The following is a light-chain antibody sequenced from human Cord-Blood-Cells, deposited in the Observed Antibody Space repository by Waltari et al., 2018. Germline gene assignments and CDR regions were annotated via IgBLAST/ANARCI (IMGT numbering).Light chain of an antibody. CDR3: SSYTSSSTWV. J-gene: IGLJ3*02. Sequence: SALTQPASVSGSPGQSITLSCTGTSSYVGGYNYVSWYQQPPGKAPKLMIYDVSNRPSGFSNRFSGSKSGNTASLTISGLQAEDEADYYCSSYTSSSTWVFGGGTKLTVL. CDR2: DVS. CDR1: SSYVGGYNY. V-gene: IGLV2-14*01.